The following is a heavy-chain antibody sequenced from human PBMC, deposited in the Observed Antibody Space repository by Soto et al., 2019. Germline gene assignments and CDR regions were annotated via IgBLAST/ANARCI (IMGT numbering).Heavy chain of an antibody. D-gene: IGHD3-22*01. V-gene: IGHV4-39*01. CDR2: IYYSGST. Sequence: QLQLQESGPGLVKPSETLSLTCTVCGGSISSSSYYWRWIRQPPGKGLEWIGSIYYSGSTYYNPSLKSRVTISGDTSKNQFSLKLSSVTAADTAVYYCARRGTTYYDDPWFDPWGQGTLVTVSS. CDR1: GGSISSSSYY. CDR3: ARRGTTYYDDPWFDP. J-gene: IGHJ5*02.